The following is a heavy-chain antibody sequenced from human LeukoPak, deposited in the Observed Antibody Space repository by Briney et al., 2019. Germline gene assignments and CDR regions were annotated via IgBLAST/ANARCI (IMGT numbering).Heavy chain of an antibody. Sequence: GESLKISCKAFGYNFASYWIGWVRQMPGKGLEWMGIIYPGDSDTRYSPSFQGQVTISADKSISTAYLQWSSLKASDTAMYYCARTIVATGRFDYWGQGTLVTVSS. CDR1: GYNFASYW. CDR2: IYPGDSDT. V-gene: IGHV5-51*01. CDR3: ARTIVATGRFDY. D-gene: IGHD5-12*01. J-gene: IGHJ4*02.